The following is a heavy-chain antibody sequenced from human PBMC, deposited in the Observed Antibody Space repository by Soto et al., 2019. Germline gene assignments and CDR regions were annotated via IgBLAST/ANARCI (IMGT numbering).Heavy chain of an antibody. CDR1: GFTFSSYA. V-gene: IGHV3-23*01. D-gene: IGHD6-19*01. CDR2: ISGSGGST. J-gene: IGHJ4*02. Sequence: GGSLRLSCAASGFTFSSYAMSWVRQAPGKGLEWVSAISGSGGSTYYADSVKGRFTISRDNSKNTLYLQMNSLRAEDTAVYYCAKDQYKPYSSGWYYSLVYFDYWGQGTLVTVSS. CDR3: AKDQYKPYSSGWYYSLVYFDY.